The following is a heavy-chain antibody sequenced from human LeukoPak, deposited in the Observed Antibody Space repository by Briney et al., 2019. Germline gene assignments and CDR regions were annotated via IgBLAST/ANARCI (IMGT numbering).Heavy chain of an antibody. CDR2: IYYSGST. J-gene: IGHJ4*02. V-gene: IGHV4-39*01. CDR1: GGSISSSSYY. D-gene: IGHD1-26*01. Sequence: SETLSLTCTVSGGSISSSSYYWGWIRQPPGKGLEWIGSIYYSGSTYYNPSRKSRVTISVDTSKNQFSLKLSSVTAADTAVYYCASIRSGSPLRGGDYWGQGTLVTVSS. CDR3: ASIRSGSPLRGGDY.